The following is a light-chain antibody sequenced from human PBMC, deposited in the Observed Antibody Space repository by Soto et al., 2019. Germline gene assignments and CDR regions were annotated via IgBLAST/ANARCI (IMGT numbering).Light chain of an antibody. CDR3: QQYGSSPPFT. V-gene: IGKV3-20*01. Sequence: EIVLTQSPGTLSLSPGESATLSCRASQTFSNTYLAWYQQKPGQAPRLLIYGASSRAPGIPDRVSGSGSGTDFTLTISRVAPEDFAVYYCQQYGSSPPFTFGQGTKLEIK. CDR2: GAS. J-gene: IGKJ2*01. CDR1: QTFSNTY.